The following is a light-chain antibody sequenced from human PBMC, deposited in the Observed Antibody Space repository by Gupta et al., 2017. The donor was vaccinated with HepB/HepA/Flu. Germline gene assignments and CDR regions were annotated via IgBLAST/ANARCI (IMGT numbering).Light chain of an antibody. CDR3: QQYNDWPLS. Sequence: VLTQSPGTLSLSPGERATLSCRASQNVRRNLAWYQQKPGQPPRLLMYVASTRASTVPARFSGTGSGTDFTLTISSLQSEDFGVYFCQQYNDWPLSFGGGTKVEIK. V-gene: IGKV3-15*01. CDR1: QNVRRN. CDR2: VAS. J-gene: IGKJ4*01.